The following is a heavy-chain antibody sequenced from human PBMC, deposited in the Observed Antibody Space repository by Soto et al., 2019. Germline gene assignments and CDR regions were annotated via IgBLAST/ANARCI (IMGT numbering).Heavy chain of an antibody. CDR1: GFTFSSYG. V-gene: IGHV3-33*01. J-gene: IGHJ4*02. Sequence: QVQLVESGGGVVQPGRSLRLSCAASGFTFSSYGMHWVRPAPGKGLERVAVIWYDGSNKYYADSVQGRFTISRDNSKNTLYLQRNSLRDEDTAVYYCAREVHHVGYFDSWGQGTLVTVSA. CDR2: IWYDGSNK. D-gene: IGHD3-16*01. CDR3: AREVHHVGYFDS.